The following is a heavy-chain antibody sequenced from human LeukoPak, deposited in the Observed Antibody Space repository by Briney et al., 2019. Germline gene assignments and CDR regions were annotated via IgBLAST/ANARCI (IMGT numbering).Heavy chain of an antibody. CDR1: GFTFSSYA. V-gene: IGHV3-30-3*01. Sequence: GRSLRLSCAASGFTFSSYAMHWVRQAPGKGLEWVAVISYDGSNKYYADSVKGRYTISRDNSKNTLYLQMNSLRAEDTAVYYCARGSLWLQLDYWGQGTLVTVSS. CDR3: ARGSLWLQLDY. D-gene: IGHD5-24*01. J-gene: IGHJ4*02. CDR2: ISYDGSNK.